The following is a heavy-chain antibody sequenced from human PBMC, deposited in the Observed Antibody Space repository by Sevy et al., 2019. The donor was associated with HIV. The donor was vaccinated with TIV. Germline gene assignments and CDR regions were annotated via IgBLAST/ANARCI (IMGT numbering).Heavy chain of an antibody. Sequence: GGSLRLSCAASGFTFSSYAMSWVRQAPGKGLEWVSVISGSDGSTYYADSVKGRFTISRDNSKNTVYLQMNSLRAEDTAVYYCAPNWNLDYWGQGTLVTVSS. D-gene: IGHD1-1*01. CDR3: APNWNLDY. CDR1: GFTFSSYA. CDR2: ISGSDGST. V-gene: IGHV3-23*01. J-gene: IGHJ4*02.